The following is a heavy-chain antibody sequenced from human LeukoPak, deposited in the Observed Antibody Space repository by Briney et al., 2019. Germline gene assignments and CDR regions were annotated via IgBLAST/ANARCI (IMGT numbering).Heavy chain of an antibody. CDR3: PRQTAMGRSGDY. V-gene: IGHV5-51*01. CDR1: GYSFTSYW. Sequence: GESLKISCKASGYSFTSYWIGWVRQMPAKGLEWRGIIDPRGSETRYTPSFQGQVTISVDKSITTAALQCNSLTAADTAMYYFPRQTAMGRSGDYWGQGSLVTASS. D-gene: IGHD5-18*01. CDR2: IDPRGSET. J-gene: IGHJ4*02.